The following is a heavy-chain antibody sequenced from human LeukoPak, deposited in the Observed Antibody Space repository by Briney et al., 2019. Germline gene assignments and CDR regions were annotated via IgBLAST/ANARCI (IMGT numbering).Heavy chain of an antibody. J-gene: IGHJ5*02. CDR2: MNPNSGNT. D-gene: IGHD6-13*01. V-gene: IGHV1-8*03. Sequence: GASVKVSCKASGYTFTSYDINWVRQATGQGLEWMGWMNPNSGNTGYAQKFRGRVTITRNTSISTAYMELSSLRSEDTAVYYCARGQGYSSSWGIDPWGQGTLVTVSS. CDR3: ARGQGYSSSWGIDP. CDR1: GYTFTSYD.